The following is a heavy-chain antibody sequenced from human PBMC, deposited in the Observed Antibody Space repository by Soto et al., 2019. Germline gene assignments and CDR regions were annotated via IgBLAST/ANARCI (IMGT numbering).Heavy chain of an antibody. CDR2: ISSSSSYI. CDR3: ASERAAAGPLSFSYYYYGMDV. Sequence: GGSLRLSCAASGFTFSSYSMNWVRQAPGKGLEWVSSISSSSSYIYYADSVKGRFTIYRDNAKNSLYLQMNSLRAEDTAVYYCASERAAAGPLSFSYYYYGMDVWGQGTTVTVSS. V-gene: IGHV3-21*01. CDR1: GFTFSSYS. D-gene: IGHD6-13*01. J-gene: IGHJ6*02.